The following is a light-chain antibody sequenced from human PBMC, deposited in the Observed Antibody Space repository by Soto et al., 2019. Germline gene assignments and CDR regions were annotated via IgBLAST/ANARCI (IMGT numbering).Light chain of an antibody. J-gene: IGKJ1*01. CDR3: QEYIQWPQGM. V-gene: IGKV3-15*01. CDR1: QFVSSR. CDR2: DTS. Sequence: DIVVTQSPATLSASPVERVTLSCRAIQFVSSRLAWYQRRPGQVPRLLIYDTSTRAPGISARFSGSGSGTEFTLTISSLQSEDFAVYYCQEYIQWPQGMLGPGTKVDIX.